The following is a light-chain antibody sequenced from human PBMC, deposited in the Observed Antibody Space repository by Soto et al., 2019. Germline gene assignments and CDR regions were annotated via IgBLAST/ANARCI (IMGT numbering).Light chain of an antibody. Sequence: EIVLTQSPGTLSLSPGERATLSCRAILSISSSSLAWYQGKPGQAPRLLIYGPSARATGIPDRFSGSVSGTDFTLTISRLEPEDFAVYYCQQYSTSSGWTFGPGTKVDIK. CDR1: LSISSSS. J-gene: IGKJ1*01. CDR2: GPS. CDR3: QQYSTSSGWT. V-gene: IGKV3-20*01.